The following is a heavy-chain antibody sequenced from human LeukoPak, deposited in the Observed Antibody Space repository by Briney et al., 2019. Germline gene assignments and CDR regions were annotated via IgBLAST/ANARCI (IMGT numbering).Heavy chain of an antibody. V-gene: IGHV3-13*01. Sequence: PGGSLRLSRAASGFTFSSYDMHWVRQTTGKGLEWVSAIGTAGDTYYPGSVKGRFTISRENAKNSLYLQMNSLRAGDTAVYYCARGDSSGYQRNTKFDYWGQGTLVTVSS. CDR2: IGTAGDT. J-gene: IGHJ4*02. D-gene: IGHD3-22*01. CDR1: GFTFSSYD. CDR3: ARGDSSGYQRNTKFDY.